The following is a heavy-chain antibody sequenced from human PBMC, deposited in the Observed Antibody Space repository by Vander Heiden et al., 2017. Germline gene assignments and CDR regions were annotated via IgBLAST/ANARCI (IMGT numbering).Heavy chain of an antibody. D-gene: IGHD7-27*01. CDR1: GGSISSYY. J-gene: IGHJ4*02. CDR2: IYYSGST. Sequence: HVQLQESGPGLVKPSETLSLTCTVSGGSISSYYWSWIRQPPGKGLEWIGYIYYSGSTNYNPSLKSRVTISVDTSKNQFSLKLSSVTAADTAVYYCARHPGRPRTGEDWGQGTLVTVSS. CDR3: ARHPGRPRTGED. V-gene: IGHV4-59*08.